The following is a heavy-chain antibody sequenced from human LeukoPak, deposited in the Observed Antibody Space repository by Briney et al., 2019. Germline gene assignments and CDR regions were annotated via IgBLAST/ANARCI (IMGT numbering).Heavy chain of an antibody. CDR2: IYYSGST. CDR1: GGSINNRSYY. V-gene: IGHV4-39*07. Sequence: SETLSLTCTVSGGSINNRSYYWGWIRQPPGKGLEWIGNIYYSGSTYYNPSLKSRVTISVDTSKNQFSLKLSSVTAADTAVYYCARVGFPDGSGSYYNVRKLGFDPWGQGTLVTVSS. CDR3: ARVGFPDGSGSYYNVRKLGFDP. D-gene: IGHD3-10*01. J-gene: IGHJ5*02.